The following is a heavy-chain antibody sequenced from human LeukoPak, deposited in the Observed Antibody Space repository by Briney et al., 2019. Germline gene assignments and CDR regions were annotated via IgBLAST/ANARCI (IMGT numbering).Heavy chain of an antibody. D-gene: IGHD3-10*01. J-gene: IGHJ4*02. CDR3: AKSVYARGEYFEN. Sequence: PGGSLRLSCAASGFTFSSYWMHWVRQAPGKGLVWVSRINSDGSSTIYADSEKGRFTISRDNAKNTLYLQMNSLRVEDTAVYYCAKSVYARGEYFENWGQGTLVTVSS. CDR2: INSDGSST. CDR1: GFTFSSYW. V-gene: IGHV3-74*01.